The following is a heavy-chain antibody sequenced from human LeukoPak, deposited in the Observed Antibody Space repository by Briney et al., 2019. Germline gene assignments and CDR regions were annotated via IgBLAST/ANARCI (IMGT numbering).Heavy chain of an antibody. CDR2: IYHSGST. D-gene: IGHD5-24*01. CDR3: ARDWVRDGYNYDGMDV. V-gene: IGHV4-30-2*01. Sequence: PSQTLSLTCAVSGGSLSSGGYSWSWIRQPPGKGLEWIGYIYHSGSTYYNPSLKSRVTISVDRSKNQFSLKLSSVTAADTAVYYCARDWVRDGYNYDGMDVWGQGTTVTVSS. J-gene: IGHJ6*02. CDR1: GGSLSSGGYS.